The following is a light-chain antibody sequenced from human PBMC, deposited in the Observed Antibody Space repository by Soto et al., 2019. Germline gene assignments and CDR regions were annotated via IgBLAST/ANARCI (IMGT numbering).Light chain of an antibody. Sequence: IVMTQSPLSLAVTPGEPASISCRSSQSVLHTSGSNFVDWYLQKQWQSPQLLVYLGSNRASGVPDEFRGSGGGIGFTLEISRLEAEAVGIYYCMQTLKSPSTFGQGTRLEL. V-gene: IGKV2-28*01. CDR3: MQTLKSPST. CDR1: QSVLHTSGSNF. CDR2: LGS. J-gene: IGKJ2*01.